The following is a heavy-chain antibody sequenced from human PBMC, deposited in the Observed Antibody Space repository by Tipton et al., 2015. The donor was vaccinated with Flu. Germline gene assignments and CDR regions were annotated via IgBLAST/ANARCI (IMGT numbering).Heavy chain of an antibody. CDR3: ARVWQSYYFDA. J-gene: IGHJ4*02. V-gene: IGHV3-30*03. Sequence: QLVQSGGGVVQPGRSQRLSCAASGFTFGSYGMHWVRQAPGKGLEWVAFISFDSSEKFYSDSVKGRFTISRDTSKNTLYLLMNSLRRDDTAVYYCARVWQSYYFDAWGQGTLVTVSS. CDR2: ISFDSSEK. D-gene: IGHD6-13*01. CDR1: GFTFGSYG.